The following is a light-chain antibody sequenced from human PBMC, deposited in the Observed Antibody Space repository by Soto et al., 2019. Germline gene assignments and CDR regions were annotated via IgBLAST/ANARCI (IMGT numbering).Light chain of an antibody. J-gene: IGKJ1*01. CDR3: QQYAASPWT. V-gene: IGKV3-20*01. CDR1: QSVSSNS. CDR2: AAS. Sequence: EIVLTQSPGTLSLSPGERATLSCRASQSVSSNSLAWYQQKPGQAPRLLIYAASSRATGIPDRFSGSGSGTDFTLTISRLEPEDFAVYSCQQYAASPWTFGQGTKVEIK.